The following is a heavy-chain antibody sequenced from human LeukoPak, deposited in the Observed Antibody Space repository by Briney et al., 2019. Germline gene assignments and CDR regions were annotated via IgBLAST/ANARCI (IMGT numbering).Heavy chain of an antibody. Sequence: SETLSLTCAVYGGSSSGYYWSWIRQPPGKGLEWIGEINHSGSTNYNPSVKSRVTISVDTSKNQFSLKLSSVTAADTAVYYCALGATPPPDYWGQGTLVTVSS. CDR3: ALGATPPPDY. V-gene: IGHV4-34*01. CDR1: GGSSSGYY. J-gene: IGHJ4*02. CDR2: INHSGST. D-gene: IGHD1-26*01.